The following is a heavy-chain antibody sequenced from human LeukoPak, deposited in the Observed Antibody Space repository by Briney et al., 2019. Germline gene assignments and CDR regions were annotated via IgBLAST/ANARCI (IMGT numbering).Heavy chain of an antibody. CDR2: INNDGSST. CDR1: RFTFSRDS. CDR3: ARRSYLSAFDV. Sequence: GGSLRLSCAASRFTFSRDSMNWVRQAPGKGLVWVSGINNDGSSTTYADSVKGRFTISRDNAKYTLYLQMSSLRAEDTAVYYCARRSYLSAFDVWGQGTMATVSS. V-gene: IGHV3-74*01. J-gene: IGHJ3*01.